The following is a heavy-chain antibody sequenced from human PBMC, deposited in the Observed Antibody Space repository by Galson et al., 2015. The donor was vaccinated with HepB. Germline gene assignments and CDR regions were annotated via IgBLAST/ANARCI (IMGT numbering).Heavy chain of an antibody. J-gene: IGHJ6*02. Sequence: SLRLSCAASGFIFSNYYMNWVRQAPGKGLEWVADIKQDGRDEDCLGSVRGRFTISRDNAKNSLYLQMNSLRAEDTAVYFCARGAGQRVLRYYHGMDVWGQGTTVTVSS. CDR1: GFIFSNYY. D-gene: IGHD4/OR15-4a*01. CDR2: IKQDGRDE. CDR3: ARGAGQRVLRYYHGMDV. V-gene: IGHV3-7*01.